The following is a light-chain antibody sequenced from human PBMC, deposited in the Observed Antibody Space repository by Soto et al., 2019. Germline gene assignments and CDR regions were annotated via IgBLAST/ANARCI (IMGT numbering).Light chain of an antibody. CDR3: HSYDSSPAWT. V-gene: IGKV1-27*01. CDR2: GAS. Sequence: DIQMTQSPSSLSASVGDRVTITCRASQGISAYLAWYQQKPGEVPKLLIFGASALQSGVPSRFSGGGSGTDFTLTITSLQPEDVGPYYWHSYDSSPAWTFGQGTRVEIK. CDR1: QGISAY. J-gene: IGKJ1*01.